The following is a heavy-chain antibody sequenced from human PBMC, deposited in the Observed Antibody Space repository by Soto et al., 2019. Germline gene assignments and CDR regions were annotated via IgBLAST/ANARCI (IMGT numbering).Heavy chain of an antibody. Sequence: EVQLVESGGGLVQPGGSLRLSCAASGFTVGSNYMNWVRQAPGKGLEWVSVIYSGGSTYYADSVKGRFTISRDNSKNTRYLQMNSLRAEDTAVYYCARSWAVAGSYDYWGQGTLVTVSS. CDR1: GFTVGSNY. CDR2: IYSGGST. CDR3: ARSWAVAGSYDY. D-gene: IGHD6-19*01. V-gene: IGHV3-66*01. J-gene: IGHJ4*02.